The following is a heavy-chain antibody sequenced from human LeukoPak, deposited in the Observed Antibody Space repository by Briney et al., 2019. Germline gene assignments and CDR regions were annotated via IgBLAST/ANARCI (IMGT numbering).Heavy chain of an antibody. CDR2: IYSGGST. CDR1: GFTVSSNY. Sequence: GGSLRLSCAASGFTVSSNYMSWVRQAPGKGLEWVSVIYSGGSTYYADSVKGRFTISRDNSKNTLYLQMNSLRAEDTAVYYCARDVPDFTFDYWGQGTLVTVSS. CDR3: ARDVPDFTFDY. J-gene: IGHJ4*02. D-gene: IGHD2-21*02. V-gene: IGHV3-66*01.